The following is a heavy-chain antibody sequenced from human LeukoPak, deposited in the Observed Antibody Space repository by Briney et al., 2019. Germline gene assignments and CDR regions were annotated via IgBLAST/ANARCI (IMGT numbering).Heavy chain of an antibody. CDR3: AAYGGYSGYDLDY. Sequence: GASVKVSCKASGFTFTSSAVQWVRQARGQRLEWIGWIVVGSGNTNYAQKFQERVTITRDMSTSTAYMELSSLRSEDTAVYYRAAYGGYSGYDLDYWGQGTLVTVSS. D-gene: IGHD5-12*01. CDR2: IVVGSGNT. V-gene: IGHV1-58*01. CDR1: GFTFTSSA. J-gene: IGHJ4*02.